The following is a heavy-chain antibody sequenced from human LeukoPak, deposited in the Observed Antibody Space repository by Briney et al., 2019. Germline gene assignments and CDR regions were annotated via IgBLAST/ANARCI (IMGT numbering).Heavy chain of an antibody. V-gene: IGHV3-23*01. J-gene: IGHJ4*02. D-gene: IGHD4-17*01. Sequence: QPGGSLRLSCAASGFTFSSYTMSWVRQAPGEGLEWLSAINNRGSSTYYAGSVKDRFIISRDNSENTLYLQMNSLTVDDTAVYFCAKERQTGDYFASDYWGQGTLVTVSS. CDR3: AKERQTGDYFASDY. CDR1: GFTFSSYT. CDR2: INNRGSST.